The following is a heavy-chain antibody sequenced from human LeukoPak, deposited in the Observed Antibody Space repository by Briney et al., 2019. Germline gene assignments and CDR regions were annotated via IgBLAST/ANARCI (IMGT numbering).Heavy chain of an antibody. Sequence: GGSLRLSCAASGFTFSSYSMNWVRQAPGKGLEWVSSVSSSSSYIYYADSVKGRFTISRDNAKNSLYLQMNSLRAEDTAVYYCARDSSGWPSDYWGQGTLVTVSS. D-gene: IGHD6-19*01. J-gene: IGHJ4*02. CDR2: VSSSSSYI. CDR1: GFTFSSYS. CDR3: ARDSSGWPSDY. V-gene: IGHV3-21*01.